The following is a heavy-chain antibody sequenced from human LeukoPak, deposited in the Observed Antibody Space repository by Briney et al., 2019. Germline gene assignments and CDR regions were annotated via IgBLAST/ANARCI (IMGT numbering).Heavy chain of an antibody. V-gene: IGHV3-30-3*01. J-gene: IGHJ3*02. CDR3: ARDRSSFGVVNYAFDI. CDR1: GFTFSSYA. CDR2: ISYDGSNK. Sequence: PGGSLRLSCAASGFTFSSYAMHWVRQAPGKGLEWVAVISYDGSNKYYADSVKGRFTISRDNSKNTLYLQMNSLRAEDTAVYYCARDRSSFGVVNYAFDIWGQGTMVTVSS. D-gene: IGHD3-3*01.